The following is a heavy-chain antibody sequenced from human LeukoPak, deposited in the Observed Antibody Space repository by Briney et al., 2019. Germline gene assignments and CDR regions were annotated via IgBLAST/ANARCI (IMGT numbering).Heavy chain of an antibody. J-gene: IGHJ6*02. Sequence: GGSLRLSCAASGFTFSSYGMHWVRQAPGKGLEWVAVIWYDGSNKYYADSVKGRFTISRDNSKNTLYLQMNSLRAEDTAVYYCARDRGFGESHYYYGMDVWAKGPRSPFP. V-gene: IGHV3-33*01. CDR2: IWYDGSNK. D-gene: IGHD3-10*01. CDR3: ARDRGFGESHYYYGMDV. CDR1: GFTFSSYG.